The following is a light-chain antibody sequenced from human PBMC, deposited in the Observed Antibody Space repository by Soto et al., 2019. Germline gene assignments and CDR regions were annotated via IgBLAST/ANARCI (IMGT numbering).Light chain of an antibody. CDR2: GAS. Sequence: ELVLTQSPGTRSLSPGERATPACRASQSVSSSYLAWYQQKPGQAPRLLIYGASSRATGIPDRFSGSGSGTAFTLTISRLEPEDFAVYYCQQHGTSLWTFGQGTKVEIK. V-gene: IGKV3-20*01. J-gene: IGKJ1*01. CDR1: QSVSSSY. CDR3: QQHGTSLWT.